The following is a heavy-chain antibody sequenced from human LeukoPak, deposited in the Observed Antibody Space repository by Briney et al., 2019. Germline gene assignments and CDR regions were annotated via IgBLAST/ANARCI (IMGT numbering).Heavy chain of an antibody. D-gene: IGHD3-9*01. V-gene: IGHV4-59*01. CDR1: GGSISSYY. J-gene: IGHJ5*02. CDR2: IYYSGST. CDR3: ARGPYYDILTGPNWFDP. Sequence: ETLSLTCTVSGGSISSYYWSRIRQPPGKGLEWIGYIYYSGSTNYNPSLKSRVTISVDTSKNQFSLKLSSVTAADTAVYYCARGPYYDILTGPNWFDPWGQGTLVTVSS.